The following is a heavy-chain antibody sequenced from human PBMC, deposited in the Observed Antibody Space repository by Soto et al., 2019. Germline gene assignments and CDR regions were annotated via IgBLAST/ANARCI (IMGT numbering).Heavy chain of an antibody. CDR2: ISYDGSNK. CDR3: ARGLVVPAGWYYYGLDV. CDR1: GFTFSSYA. V-gene: IGHV3-30-3*01. J-gene: IGHJ6*01. D-gene: IGHD2-2*01. Sequence: QVQLVESGGGVVQPGRSLRLSCAASGFTFSSYAMHWVRQAPGKGLEWVAVISYDGSNKYYAGSVKGRFTISRDNSKNTLYLQMNSLRAEDTAVYYCARGLVVPAGWYYYGLDVW.